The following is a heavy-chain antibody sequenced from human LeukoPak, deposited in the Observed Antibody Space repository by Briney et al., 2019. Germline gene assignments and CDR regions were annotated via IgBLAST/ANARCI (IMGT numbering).Heavy chain of an antibody. Sequence: SETLSLTCTVSGGSISSSSYYWGWIRQPPGKGLEWIGSIYYSGSTYYNPSLKSRVTISVDTSKNQFSLNLSSVTAADTAVYYCARGGIQLPYWGQGTLVTVSS. CDR3: ARGGIQLPY. CDR2: IYYSGST. J-gene: IGHJ4*02. CDR1: GGSISSSSYY. V-gene: IGHV4-39*07. D-gene: IGHD5-18*01.